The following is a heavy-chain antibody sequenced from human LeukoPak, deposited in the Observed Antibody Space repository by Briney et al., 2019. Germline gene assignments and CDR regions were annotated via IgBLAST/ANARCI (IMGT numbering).Heavy chain of an antibody. CDR1: GFTVSSNY. D-gene: IGHD3-10*01. Sequence: GGSLRLSCAASGFTVSSNYMSWVRQAPGKGLEWVSVIYSGGSTYYADSVEGRFTISRDNSKNTLYLQMNSPRAEDTAVYYCARDLVWFGELDWGQGTLVTVSS. J-gene: IGHJ4*02. CDR2: IYSGGST. CDR3: ARDLVWFGELD. V-gene: IGHV3-66*01.